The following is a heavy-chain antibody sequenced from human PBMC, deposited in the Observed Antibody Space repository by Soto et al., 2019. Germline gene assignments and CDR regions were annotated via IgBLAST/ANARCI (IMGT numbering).Heavy chain of an antibody. V-gene: IGHV3-23*01. CDR1: GFRVSSFA. J-gene: IGHJ6*03. CDR3: ATGVELYV. Sequence: EVLLLESGGGLVQPGGSLRLSCEASGFRVSSFAMNWVRQAQGKGLEWVSAIGDSGASTYYADSVKGRFSISRDNSRHTLYLRLNTLRAEDTAVYYGATGVELYVWCTGPRVTVSS. CDR2: IGDSGAST. D-gene: IGHD1-26*01.